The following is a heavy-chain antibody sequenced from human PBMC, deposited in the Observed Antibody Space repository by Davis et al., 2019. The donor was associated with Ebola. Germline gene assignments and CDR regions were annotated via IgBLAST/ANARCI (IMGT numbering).Heavy chain of an antibody. CDR3: AREGIITRGLDV. CDR1: GFTLSANT. D-gene: IGHD1-14*01. CDR2: ISSSTSGTTTV. V-gene: IGHV3-48*02. Sequence: PGGSLRLSCAASGFTLSANTMDWVRQAPGKGLEWVSYISSSTSGTTTVYYADSVKGRFTVSRDDARNSLSLQMNSLREDDTAIYYCAREGIITRGLDVWGQGTTVTVSS. J-gene: IGHJ6*02.